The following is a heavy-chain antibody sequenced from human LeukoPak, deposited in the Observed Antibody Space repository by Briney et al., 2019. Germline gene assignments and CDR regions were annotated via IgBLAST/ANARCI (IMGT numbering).Heavy chain of an antibody. J-gene: IGHJ4*02. V-gene: IGHV3-30*02. CDR2: IRYDERNK. Sequence: GGSLRLSCEASGFTFSSYAMHWVRQAPGKGLEWVAFIRYDERNKYYSDSVKGRFTISRDNSKNTLYLQMNSLRVEDTAVYYCAKDLSPGVYWGQGTLVTVSS. CDR1: GFTFSSYA. CDR3: AKDLSPGVY.